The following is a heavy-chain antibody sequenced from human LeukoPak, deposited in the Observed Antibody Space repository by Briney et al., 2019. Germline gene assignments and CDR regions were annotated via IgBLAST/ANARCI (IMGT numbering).Heavy chain of an antibody. Sequence: SETLSLTCTVSGGSISSYYWSWIRQPPGKGLEWIGYIYYSGSTNYNPSLKSRVTISVDTSKNQFSLKLSSVTAADTAVYYCARASGAGPLYYYMDVWGKGTTVTVSS. CDR3: ARASGAGPLYYYMDV. CDR2: IYYSGST. V-gene: IGHV4-59*01. CDR1: GGSISSYY. D-gene: IGHD1-26*01. J-gene: IGHJ6*03.